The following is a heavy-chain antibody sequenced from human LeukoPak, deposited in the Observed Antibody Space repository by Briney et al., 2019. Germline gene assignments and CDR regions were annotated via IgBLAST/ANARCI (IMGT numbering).Heavy chain of an antibody. J-gene: IGHJ3*01. CDR1: GFSFGGYA. CDR2: VNWSSASI. D-gene: IGHD1-26*01. Sequence: GRSLRLSCAASGFSFGGYAMHWVRQAPGKGLEWVAGVNWSSASIGYGDSMKGRVTIYRDNAKQSLYLQMTGLGAEAMALYYCAKDRAELGDSRSYAFDVWGQGTMVTVSS. V-gene: IGHV3-9*03. CDR3: AKDRAELGDSRSYAFDV.